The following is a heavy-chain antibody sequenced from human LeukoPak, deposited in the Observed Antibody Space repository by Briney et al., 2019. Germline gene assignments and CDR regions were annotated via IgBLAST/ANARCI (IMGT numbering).Heavy chain of an antibody. CDR3: AKTPYSEPHIDY. V-gene: IGHV3-30*18. CDR2: ISYDGSNK. D-gene: IGHD6-13*01. Sequence: PGGSLRLSCAASGFTFSSYSMNWVRQAPGKGLEWVAVISYDGSNKYYADSVKGRFTISRDNSKNTLYLQMNSLRAEDTAVYYCAKTPYSEPHIDYWGQGTLVTVSS. CDR1: GFTFSSYS. J-gene: IGHJ4*02.